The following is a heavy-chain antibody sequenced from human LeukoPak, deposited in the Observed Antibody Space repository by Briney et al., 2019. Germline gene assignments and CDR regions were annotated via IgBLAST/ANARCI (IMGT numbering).Heavy chain of an antibody. CDR2: ISYDGSNK. CDR1: GFTFSSYG. V-gene: IGHV3-30*18. CDR3: AKGIVARRLRGVDYFDY. J-gene: IGHJ4*02. Sequence: GGSLRLSCAASGFTFSSYGMHWVRQAPGKGLGWVAVISYDGSNKYYADSVKGRFTISRDNSKNTLYLQMNSLRAEDTAVYYCAKGIVARRLRGVDYFDYWGQGTLVTVSS. D-gene: IGHD5-12*01.